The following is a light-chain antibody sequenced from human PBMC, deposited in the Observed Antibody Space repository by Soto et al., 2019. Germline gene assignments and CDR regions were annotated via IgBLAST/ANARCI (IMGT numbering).Light chain of an antibody. V-gene: IGKV1-39*01. Sequence: DIKMTQSPSSLSASEGDRVTITCRASQSISNYLNWYQQRPGKAPKLLIYLASSLSSGVPSKFSGSRSGTDFTLTISVLQPEDSATYYCQQTYKTPLTFGQGTKVKIK. CDR3: QQTYKTPLT. J-gene: IGKJ1*01. CDR1: QSISNY. CDR2: LAS.